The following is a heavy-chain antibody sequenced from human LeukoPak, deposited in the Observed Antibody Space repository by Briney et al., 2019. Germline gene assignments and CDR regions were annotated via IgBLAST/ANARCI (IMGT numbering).Heavy chain of an antibody. J-gene: IGHJ4*02. D-gene: IGHD3-22*01. CDR1: GGSISSYY. Sequence: TSGTLSLTCTVSGGSISSYYWSWIRQPPGKGLEWIGYIYYSGSTNYNPSLKSRVTISVDTSKNQFSLKLSSVTAADTAVYYCAREGGYYDSSGYSSGYFDYWGQGTLVTVSS. CDR3: AREGGYYDSSGYSSGYFDY. CDR2: IYYSGST. V-gene: IGHV4-59*01.